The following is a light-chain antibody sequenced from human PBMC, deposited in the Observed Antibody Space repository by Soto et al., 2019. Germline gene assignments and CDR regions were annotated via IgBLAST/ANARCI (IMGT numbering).Light chain of an antibody. CDR3: QQYNNWPPST. J-gene: IGKJ2*01. CDR1: QSVSSN. CDR2: RAS. V-gene: IGKV3-15*01. Sequence: EIVMTQSPATLSVSPGERATLSCRASQSVSSNLAWYQQKPGQAPRLLIYRASTRATGIPARFSGSGSGTEFTLTISSLQSEDFALYYCQQYNNWPPSTFGQGTKLEIK.